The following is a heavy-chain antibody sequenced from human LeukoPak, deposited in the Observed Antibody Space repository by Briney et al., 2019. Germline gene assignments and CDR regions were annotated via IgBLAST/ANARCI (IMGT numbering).Heavy chain of an antibody. CDR1: GFTFSGSA. CDR2: IRSKANSYAT. V-gene: IGHV3-73*01. Sequence: HPGGSLRLSCAASGFTFSGSAMHWVRQASGKGLEWVGRIRSKANSYATAYAASVKGRFTISRDDSKNTAYLQMNSLKTEDTAVYYCTRLPSSSSSWHVIHDAFDIWGQGTMVTVSS. J-gene: IGHJ3*02. D-gene: IGHD6-13*01. CDR3: TRLPSSSSSWHVIHDAFDI.